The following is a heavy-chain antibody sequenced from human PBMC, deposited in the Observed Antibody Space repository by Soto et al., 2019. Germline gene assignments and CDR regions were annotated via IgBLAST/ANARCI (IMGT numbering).Heavy chain of an antibody. CDR2: IYYSGST. D-gene: IGHD6-6*01. V-gene: IGHV4-31*03. Sequence: SETLSLTCTVSGGSISSGGYYRSWIRQHPGKGLEWIGYIYYSGSTYYNPSLKSRVTISVDTSKNQFSLKLSSVTAADTAVYYCARRGGFYSSSSGYYFDYWGQGTLVTVSS. CDR1: GGSISSGGYY. CDR3: ARRGGFYSSSSGYYFDY. J-gene: IGHJ4*02.